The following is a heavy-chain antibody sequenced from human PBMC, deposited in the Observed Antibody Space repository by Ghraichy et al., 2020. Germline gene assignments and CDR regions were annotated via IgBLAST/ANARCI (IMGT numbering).Heavy chain of an antibody. CDR3: ARITMVRGVISY. CDR2: YNHSGST. V-gene: IGHV4-34*01. D-gene: IGHD3-10*01. CDR1: GGSFSGYY. Sequence: SETLSLTCAVYGGSFSGYYWSWIRQPPGKGLEWIGEYNHSGSTNSNPSLKSRVTLSVDTSQNQCSLKLSSVTAADTAVYYCARITMVRGVISYWGQGTLVTVSS. J-gene: IGHJ4*02.